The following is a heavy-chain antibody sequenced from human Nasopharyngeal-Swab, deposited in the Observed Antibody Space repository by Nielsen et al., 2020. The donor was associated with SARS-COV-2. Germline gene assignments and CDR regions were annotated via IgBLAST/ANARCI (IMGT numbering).Heavy chain of an antibody. J-gene: IGHJ2*01. CDR2: ISWNSGSI. V-gene: IGHV3-9*01. CDR3: AKCSTVTGYWYFDL. D-gene: IGHD4-17*01. Sequence: GGTLRIYWAASGCTYDEYAMHWVRQAPGKGLEWVSGISWNSGSIGYADSVKGRFTISRDNAKNSLYLQMNSLRAEDTALYYCAKCSTVTGYWYFDLWGRGTLVTVSS. CDR1: GCTYDEYA.